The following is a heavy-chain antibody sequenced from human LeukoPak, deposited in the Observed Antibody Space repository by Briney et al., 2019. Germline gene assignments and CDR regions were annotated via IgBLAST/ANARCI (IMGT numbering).Heavy chain of an antibody. CDR3: ARDLNKGARGYY. J-gene: IGHJ4*02. CDR1: GFSFSAYG. CDR2: IRYDETNT. V-gene: IGHV3-33*01. D-gene: IGHD2/OR15-2a*01. Sequence: PGRSLRLSCEASGFSFSAYGMHWVRQAPGKGLERVALIRYDETNTYYADSVKGRFTISRDNSKNTLYLQMSSLRAEDTAVYYCARDLNKGARGYYWGQGTLVTVSS.